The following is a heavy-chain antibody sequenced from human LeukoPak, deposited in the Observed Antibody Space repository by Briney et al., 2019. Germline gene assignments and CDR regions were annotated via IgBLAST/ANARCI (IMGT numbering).Heavy chain of an antibody. Sequence: GGSLRLSCAASGFTFSSYCMNWVRQAPGKGLEWVSFISTSSSYIHYADSVKGRFTISRDNDKNSLYLQMKSLRAEDTAVYYCARFVKVYYDSSGSHDYWGQGTLVTVSS. CDR3: ARFVKVYYDSSGSHDY. D-gene: IGHD3-22*01. CDR2: ISTSSSYI. CDR1: GFTFSSYC. J-gene: IGHJ4*02. V-gene: IGHV3-21*01.